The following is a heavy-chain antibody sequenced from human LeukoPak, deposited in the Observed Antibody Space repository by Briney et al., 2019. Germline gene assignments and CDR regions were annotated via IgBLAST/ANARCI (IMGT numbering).Heavy chain of an antibody. Sequence: PGGSLRLSCAASGFTFSSYGMHWVRQAPGKGLEWVAVISYDGSNKYYADSVKGRFTISRDNSKNTLYLQMNSLRAEDRGVYYCAKDRVWFGEFPRYYYYGMDVWGQGTTVTVSS. CDR3: AKDRVWFGEFPRYYYYGMDV. D-gene: IGHD3-10*01. CDR1: GFTFSSYG. J-gene: IGHJ6*02. V-gene: IGHV3-30*18. CDR2: ISYDGSNK.